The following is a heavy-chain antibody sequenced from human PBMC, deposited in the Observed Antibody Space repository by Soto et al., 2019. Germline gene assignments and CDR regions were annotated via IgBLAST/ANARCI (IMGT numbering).Heavy chain of an antibody. CDR1: GYTFTSYG. Sequence: ASVKVSCKASGYTFTSYGISWVRQAPGQGLEWMGWISAYNGNTNYAQKLQGRVTMTTDTSTSTAYMELRSLRSDDTAVYYCARDSALLRWCGELLPLKVDYYYGMDVWGQGTTVTVSS. V-gene: IGHV1-18*04. D-gene: IGHD3-10*01. CDR2: ISAYNGNT. J-gene: IGHJ6*02. CDR3: ARDSALLRWCGELLPLKVDYYYGMDV.